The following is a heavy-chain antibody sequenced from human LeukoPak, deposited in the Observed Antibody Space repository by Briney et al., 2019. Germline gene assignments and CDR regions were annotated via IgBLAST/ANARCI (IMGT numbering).Heavy chain of an antibody. Sequence: SETLSLTCAVYGGSFSGYYWSWIRQPPGKGLEWIGEINHSGSTNYNPSLKSRVTISVDTSKNQFSLKLSSVTAADTAVYYCAGRFPTYYYDSSGYYDYWGQGTLVTVSS. V-gene: IGHV4-34*01. CDR2: INHSGST. CDR1: GGSFSGYY. D-gene: IGHD3-22*01. CDR3: AGRFPTYYYDSSGYYDY. J-gene: IGHJ4*02.